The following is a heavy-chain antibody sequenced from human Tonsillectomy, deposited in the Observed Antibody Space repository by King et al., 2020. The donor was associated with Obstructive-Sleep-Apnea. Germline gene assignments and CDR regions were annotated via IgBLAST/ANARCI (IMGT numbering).Heavy chain of an antibody. J-gene: IGHJ5*02. Sequence: VQLVESGGGLVQPGGSLRLSCAASGFTFSSYAMSWVRQAPGKGLEWVSAISGSGGSTSYADSVKGRFTVSRDNSKNTLYLQMNSLGAEDTAVYYFYFDWLLSVGSSPGNWFDPWGQGTLVTVSS. CDR2: ISGSGGST. D-gene: IGHD3-9*01. CDR1: GFTFSSYA. V-gene: IGHV3-23*04. CDR3: YFDWLLSVGSSPGNWFDP.